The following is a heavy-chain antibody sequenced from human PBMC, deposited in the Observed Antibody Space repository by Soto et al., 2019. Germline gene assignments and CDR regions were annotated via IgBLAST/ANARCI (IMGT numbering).Heavy chain of an antibody. V-gene: IGHV3-33*01. J-gene: IGHJ2*01. D-gene: IGHD1-26*01. Sequence: QVKLVESGGGVVQPGRSLRLSCAASGFVFNMYGMHWVRQAPGKGLEWVGVIWHVGSGTYYADALKGRFTISRDNSKNTLFLQMDSLTVEDTAVYYCVRDPVALRNRVRVGYFNLWGRGTQVTVSS. CDR2: IWHVGSGT. CDR3: VRDPVALRNRVRVGYFNL. CDR1: GFVFNMYG.